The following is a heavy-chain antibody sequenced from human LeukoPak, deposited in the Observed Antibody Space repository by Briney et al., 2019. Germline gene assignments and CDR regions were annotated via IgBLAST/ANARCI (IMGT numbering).Heavy chain of an antibody. CDR3: ARASGWYERGPDYYYYYMDV. CDR1: GASIKSSNYY. CDR2: IYYSGST. J-gene: IGHJ6*03. Sequence: PSETLSLTCTVSGASIKSSNYYWGWIRQPPGKGLEWIGSIYYSGSTYYNPSLKSRVTISVDTSKNQFSLKLSSVTAADTAVYYCARASGWYERGPDYYYYYMDVWGKGTTVTVSS. D-gene: IGHD6-19*01. V-gene: IGHV4-39*07.